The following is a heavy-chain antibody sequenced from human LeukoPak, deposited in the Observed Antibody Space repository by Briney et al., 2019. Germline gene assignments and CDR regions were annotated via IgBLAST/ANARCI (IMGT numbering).Heavy chain of an antibody. V-gene: IGHV1-69*04. CDR1: GGTFSSYA. D-gene: IGHD6-13*01. J-gene: IGHJ6*02. Sequence: SVTVSCKASGGTFSSYAISWVRQAPGQGLEWMGRIIPILGIANYAQKFQGRVTISADKSTSTAYMELSSLRPEDTAVYYCARDGPGIAAAGEYYYGMDVWGQGTTVTVSS. CDR3: ARDGPGIAAAGEYYYGMDV. CDR2: IIPILGIA.